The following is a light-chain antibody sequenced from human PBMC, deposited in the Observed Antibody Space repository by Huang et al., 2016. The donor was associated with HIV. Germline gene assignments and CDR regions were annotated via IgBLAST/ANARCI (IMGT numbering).Light chain of an antibody. CDR1: QSLLLTDGKTT. CDR3: MQDIHLPFT. Sequence: DFVMTQTPLSLSVIPGQPASISCKSSQSLLLTDGKTTLYWYLQKPGQSPHLLIYEGSRRLSGVPDRFRGSGSGTDFTLKISRVEAEDVGVYYCMQDIHLPFTFGPGTKVDIK. CDR2: EGS. J-gene: IGKJ3*01. V-gene: IGKV2-29*02.